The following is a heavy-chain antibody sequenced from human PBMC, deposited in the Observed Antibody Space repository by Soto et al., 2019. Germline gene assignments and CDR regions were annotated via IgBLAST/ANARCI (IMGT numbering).Heavy chain of an antibody. V-gene: IGHV4-34*01. CDR1: GGSFSGYY. J-gene: IGHJ4*02. Sequence: SETLSLTCAVYGGSFSGYYWSWIRQPPGKGLEWIGEINHSGSTNYNPSLKSRVTISVDTSKNQFSLKLSSVTAADTAVYYCARLSTYYDSSGYSIWGQGTLVTVSS. CDR2: INHSGST. CDR3: ARLSTYYDSSGYSI. D-gene: IGHD3-22*01.